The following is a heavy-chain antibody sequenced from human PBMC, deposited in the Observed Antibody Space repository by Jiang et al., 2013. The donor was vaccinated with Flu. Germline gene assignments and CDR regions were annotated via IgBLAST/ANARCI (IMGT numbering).Heavy chain of an antibody. Sequence: GSGLVKPSETLSLGCIVSGASIGNYYWSWIRQPPGKGLEWIGFISDSGSTNYNPSLKSRVTISRDTSKNQFSLELNSVTAADTAVYYCARGHVNLIKVLDVWGQGILVTVSS. J-gene: IGHJ4*02. V-gene: IGHV4-59*01. CDR1: GASIGNYY. D-gene: IGHD3-16*01. CDR2: ISDSGST. CDR3: ARGHVNLIKVLDV.